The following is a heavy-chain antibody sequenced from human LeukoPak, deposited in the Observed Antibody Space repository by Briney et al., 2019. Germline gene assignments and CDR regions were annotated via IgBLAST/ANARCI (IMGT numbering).Heavy chain of an antibody. CDR2: IKSDGTYS. CDR3: VRDDDYYGVDY. Sequence: PGGSLRLSCAASGFTFSRHWMHWVRQGPGKGLECVARIKSDGTYSDYGDSVRGRFTISRDNAKDTLYLQMNSLRVEDTAVYYCVRDDDYYGVDYWGQGTLVTVSS. D-gene: IGHD4-17*01. J-gene: IGHJ4*02. CDR1: GFTFSRHW. V-gene: IGHV3-74*01.